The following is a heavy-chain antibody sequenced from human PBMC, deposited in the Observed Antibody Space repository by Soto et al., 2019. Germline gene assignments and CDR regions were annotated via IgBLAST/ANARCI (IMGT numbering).Heavy chain of an antibody. CDR1: GGSISSGGYY. V-gene: IGHV4-31*03. Sequence: SETLSLTCTVSGGSISSGGYYWSWIRQHPXKGLEWIGYIYYSGSTYYNPSLKSRVTISVDTSKNQFSLKLSSVTAADTAVYYCARDRRSGWFGEGYYGMDVWGQGTTVTVSS. CDR2: IYYSGST. CDR3: ARDRRSGWFGEGYYGMDV. D-gene: IGHD3-10*01. J-gene: IGHJ6*02.